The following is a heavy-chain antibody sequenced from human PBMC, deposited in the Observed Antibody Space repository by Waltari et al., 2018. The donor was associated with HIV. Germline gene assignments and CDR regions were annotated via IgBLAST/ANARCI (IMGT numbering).Heavy chain of an antibody. J-gene: IGHJ4*02. V-gene: IGHV3-74*01. CDR3: ATSRTFDY. Sequence: EVQLVESGGGLVQPGGSLSLACAASGFPFSSYWTHWVRQVPGKGLIWVSRINSDGSSTSYADSVKGRFTISRDNAKNTLYLQMNSLRAEDTAVYYCATSRTFDYWGQGTLVTVSS. CDR1: GFPFSSYW. CDR2: INSDGSST.